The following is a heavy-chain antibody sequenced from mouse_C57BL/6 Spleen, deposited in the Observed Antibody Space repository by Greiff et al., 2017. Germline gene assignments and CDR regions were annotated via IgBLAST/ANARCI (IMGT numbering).Heavy chain of an antibody. D-gene: IGHD2-14*01. J-gene: IGHJ4*01. CDR3: ARSPGYYDAMDY. CDR2: IDPSDSET. V-gene: IGHV1-52*01. Sequence: QVQLQQPGAELVRPGSSVKLSCKASGYTFTSYWMHWVKQRPIQGLEWIGNIDPSDSETHYNQKFKDKATLTVDKSSSTAYMQLSSLTSEDSAVYYCARSPGYYDAMDYWGQGTAGTVAS. CDR1: GYTFTSYW.